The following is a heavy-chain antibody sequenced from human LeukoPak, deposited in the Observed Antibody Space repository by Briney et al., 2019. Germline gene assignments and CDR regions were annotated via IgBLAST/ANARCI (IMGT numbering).Heavy chain of an antibody. CDR2: ISSSGSTI. D-gene: IGHD3-10*01. V-gene: IGHV3-48*03. Sequence: GGSLRLSCAASGFTFSSYEMNWVRQAPGKGLEWVSYISSSGSTIYYADSVKGRFTISRDNAKNSLYLQMNSLSAEDTAVYYCARDLGFGELLSDYYYYYGMDVWGKGTTVTVSS. J-gene: IGHJ6*04. CDR1: GFTFSSYE. CDR3: ARDLGFGELLSDYYYYYGMDV.